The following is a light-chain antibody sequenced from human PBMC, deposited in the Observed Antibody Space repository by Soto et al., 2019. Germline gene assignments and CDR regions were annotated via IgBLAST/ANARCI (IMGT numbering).Light chain of an antibody. V-gene: IGKV3-20*01. Sequence: ETGTSQAPASMTLHLAQRAXLXCKSSQSVDSNYLAWYQQKPCQTPRLVIYGASGRADGIPDRFSGSEFGTDFTLTISKVEPKDFAVYYCQQYGTHRSVSFGQGTRLEIK. CDR1: QSVDSNY. J-gene: IGKJ5*01. CDR2: GAS. CDR3: QQYGTHRSVS.